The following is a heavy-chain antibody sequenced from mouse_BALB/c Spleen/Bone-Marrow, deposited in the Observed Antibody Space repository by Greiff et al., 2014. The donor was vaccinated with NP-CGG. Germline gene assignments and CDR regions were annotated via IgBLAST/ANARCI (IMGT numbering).Heavy chain of an antibody. J-gene: IGHJ1*01. CDR2: IDPSDSYT. CDR1: GYTFTSYW. CDR3: TRGDYDWYFDV. D-gene: IGHD2-4*01. V-gene: IGHV1S127*01. Sequence: QVQLKESGAELVKPGASVKMSCKAPGYTFTSYWMHWVKQRPGQGLEWIGVIDPSDSYTSYNQKFKGKATLTVDTSSSTAYMQLSSLTSEDSAVYYCTRGDYDWYFDVWGAGTTVTVSS.